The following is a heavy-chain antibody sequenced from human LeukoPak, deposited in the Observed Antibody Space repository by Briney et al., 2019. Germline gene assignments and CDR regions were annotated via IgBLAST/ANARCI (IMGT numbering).Heavy chain of an antibody. CDR2: IYHRGST. V-gene: IGHV4-38-2*01. CDR1: GYSISSCYY. D-gene: IGHD5-12*01. CDR3: ARGHSGYDYGLFDY. Sequence: SETLSLTCAVSGYSISSCYYWGWIRQPPGKGLEWMGGIYHRGSTYYNPYIKSRVTISVDTSNIQSSLKLRSVPAADTAVYYCARGHSGYDYGLFDYWGQGTLVTVSS. J-gene: IGHJ4*02.